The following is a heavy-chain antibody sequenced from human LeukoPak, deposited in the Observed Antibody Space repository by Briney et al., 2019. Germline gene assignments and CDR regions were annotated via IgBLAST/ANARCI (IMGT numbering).Heavy chain of an antibody. CDR2: INPISGGT. Sequence: ASVKVSCKASGYTFTAYYIHWVRQAPGQGLEWVGWINPISGGTNYGQQFQGRVTMTRDTSISTAYMELSSLRSDDTAVYYCARDRPGNSLEYWGQGTLVTVSS. CDR1: GYTFTAYY. J-gene: IGHJ4*02. D-gene: IGHD4-23*01. V-gene: IGHV1-2*02. CDR3: ARDRPGNSLEY.